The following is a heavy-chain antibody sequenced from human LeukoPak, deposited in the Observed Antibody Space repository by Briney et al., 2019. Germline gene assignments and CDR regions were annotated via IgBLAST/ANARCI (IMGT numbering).Heavy chain of an antibody. CDR2: IKSKTDGGTT. CDR1: GFTFSNAW. J-gene: IGHJ4*02. D-gene: IGHD6-19*01. Sequence: GGSLRLSCAASGFTFSNAWMSWVRQAPGKGLEWVGRIKSKTDGGTTDYAAPVKGRFTISRDDSKNTLYLQMNSLKTEDTAVYYCLAGEAVAGDFDYWGQGTLVTVSS. V-gene: IGHV3-15*01. CDR3: LAGEAVAGDFDY.